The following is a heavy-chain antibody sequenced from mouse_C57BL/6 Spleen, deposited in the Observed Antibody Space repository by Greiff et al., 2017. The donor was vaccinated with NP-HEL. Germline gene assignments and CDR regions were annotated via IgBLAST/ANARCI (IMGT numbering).Heavy chain of an antibody. CDR1: GYAFSSSW. Sequence: VQLQQSGPELVKPGASVKISCKASGYAFSSSWMNWVKQRPGKGLEWIGRIYPGDGDTNYNGKFKGKATLTADKSSSTAYMQLSSLTSEDSAVYFCACDYDGAWFAYWGQGTLVTVSA. CDR2: IYPGDGDT. CDR3: ACDYDGAWFAY. J-gene: IGHJ3*01. V-gene: IGHV1-82*01. D-gene: IGHD2-4*01.